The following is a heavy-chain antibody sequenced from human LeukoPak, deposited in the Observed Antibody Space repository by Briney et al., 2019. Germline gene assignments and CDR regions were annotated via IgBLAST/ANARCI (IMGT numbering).Heavy chain of an antibody. CDR2: IMQDGSEK. CDR3: ARDVEYSYGYEYYYYGMDV. J-gene: IGHJ6*02. Sequence: GGSLRLSCAASGFTFSSYWMSRVRQAPGKGLEWVANIMQDGSEKYYVDSVKGRFTISRDNAKNSRYLQMNSLRAEDTAVYYCARDVEYSYGYEYYYYGMDVWGQGTTVTVSS. V-gene: IGHV3-7*01. D-gene: IGHD5-18*01. CDR1: GFTFSSYW.